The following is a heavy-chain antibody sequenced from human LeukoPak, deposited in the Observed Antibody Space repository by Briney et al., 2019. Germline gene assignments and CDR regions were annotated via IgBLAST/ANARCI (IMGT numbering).Heavy chain of an antibody. CDR2: FVPEDGET. Sequence: ASVKVSCKVSGYTLTELSMHWVRQAPGKGLEWMGGFVPEDGETIYAQKFQGRVTKTEDTSTDTAYMELSSLRSDDTAVYFCATLPRGHLFDSWGQGTLVTVSS. CDR3: ATLPRGHLFDS. D-gene: IGHD3-10*01. CDR1: GYTLTELS. V-gene: IGHV1-24*01. J-gene: IGHJ4*02.